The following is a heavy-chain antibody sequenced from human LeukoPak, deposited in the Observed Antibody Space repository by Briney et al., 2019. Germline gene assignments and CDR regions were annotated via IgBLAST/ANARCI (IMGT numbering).Heavy chain of an antibody. CDR3: ARRGYSSGWLDY. CDR1: GGSISSSSYY. V-gene: IGHV4-39*01. D-gene: IGHD6-19*01. J-gene: IGHJ4*02. Sequence: SETLSLTCTVSGGSISSSSYYWGWIRQPPGKGLEWIGSVYYSGSTYYNPSLKSRVTISVDTSKNQFSLKLSSVTAADTAVYYCARRGYSSGWLDYWGQGTLVTVSS. CDR2: VYYSGST.